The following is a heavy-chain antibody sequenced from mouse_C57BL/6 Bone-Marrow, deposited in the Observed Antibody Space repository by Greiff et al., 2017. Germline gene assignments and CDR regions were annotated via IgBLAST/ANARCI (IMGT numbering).Heavy chain of an antibody. D-gene: IGHD1-1*01. CDR3: ARSHYYGSSYYAMDY. CDR2: IYPGDGDT. CDR1: GYAFSSYW. Sequence: QVQLQQSGAALVKPGASVKISCKASGYAFSSYWMNWVKQRPGKGLEWIGQIYPGDGDTNYNGTVKGKATLTADKSSSTAYMQLSSLTSEDSAVYFCARSHYYGSSYYAMDYWGQGTSVTVSS. V-gene: IGHV1-80*01. J-gene: IGHJ4*01.